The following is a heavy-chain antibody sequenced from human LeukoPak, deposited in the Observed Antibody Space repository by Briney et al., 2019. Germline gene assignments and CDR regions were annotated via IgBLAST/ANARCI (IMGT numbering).Heavy chain of an antibody. CDR1: GFTVSNNY. V-gene: IGHV3-53*01. Sequence: GGSLRLSCAASGFTVSNNYMSWVRQAPGKGLEWVSVIYSGGTTYYADSVKGRFTISRDNSKNTLYVQMNSLRAEDTAVYYCARERWDGLGPEGAFDIWGQGTMVTVSS. D-gene: IGHD1-26*01. CDR2: IYSGGTT. CDR3: ARERWDGLGPEGAFDI. J-gene: IGHJ3*02.